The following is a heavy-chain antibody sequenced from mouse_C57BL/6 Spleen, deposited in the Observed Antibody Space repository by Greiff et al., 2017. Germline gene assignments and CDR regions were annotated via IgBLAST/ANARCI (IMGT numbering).Heavy chain of an antibody. V-gene: IGHV1-64*01. CDR2: IHPNSGST. J-gene: IGHJ2*01. CDR1: GYTFTSYW. D-gene: IGHD1-1*01. Sequence: QVQLQQPGAELVKPGASVKLSCKASGYTFTSYWMHWVKQRPGQGLEWIGMIHPNSGSTNYNEKFKSKATLTVDKSSSTAYMQLSSLTSEDSAVYYCARDTTVVAKGYWGQGTTLTVSS. CDR3: ARDTTVVAKGY.